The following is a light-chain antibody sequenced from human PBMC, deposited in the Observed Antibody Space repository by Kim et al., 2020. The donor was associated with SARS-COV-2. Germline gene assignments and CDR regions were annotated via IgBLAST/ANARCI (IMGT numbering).Light chain of an antibody. CDR3: VAWDDSLSGSV. J-gene: IGLJ3*02. V-gene: IGLV1-44*01. CDR1: RSNIGNNV. Sequence: QLVKNSCSRSRSNIGNNVVNWYQQLPGTAPKLLIYSNDYRSSGVPDRFSGSKSGTSASLAISGLQSEDEADYYCVAWDDSLSGSVFGGGTQLTVL. CDR2: SND.